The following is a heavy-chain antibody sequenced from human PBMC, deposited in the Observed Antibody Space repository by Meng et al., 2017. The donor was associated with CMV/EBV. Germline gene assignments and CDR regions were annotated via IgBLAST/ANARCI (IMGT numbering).Heavy chain of an antibody. CDR3: ARVVRQLGGGWFDP. CDR1: GFTFSDYY. D-gene: IGHD6-13*01. CDR2: ISSSGSTI. Sequence: GESLKISCAASGFTFSDYYMSWIRQAPGKGLEWVSYISSSGSTIYYADSVKGRFTISRDNAKNSLYLQMNSLRAEDTAVYYCARVVRQLGGGWFDPWGQGTLVTVSS. J-gene: IGHJ5*02. V-gene: IGHV3-11*01.